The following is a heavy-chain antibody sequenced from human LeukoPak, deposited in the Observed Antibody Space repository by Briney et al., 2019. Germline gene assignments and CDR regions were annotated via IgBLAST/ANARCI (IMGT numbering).Heavy chain of an antibody. J-gene: IGHJ3*02. CDR3: ARRGYSTQDAFDI. Sequence: SETLSLTCAVSGGSISSSNWWSWVRQPPGKGLECIGEIYHSGSTNYNPSLKSRVTISVDKSKNQFSLKLSSVTAADTAVYYCARRGYSTQDAFDIWGQGTMVTVSS. CDR2: IYHSGST. D-gene: IGHD4-11*01. CDR1: GGSISSSNW. V-gene: IGHV4-4*02.